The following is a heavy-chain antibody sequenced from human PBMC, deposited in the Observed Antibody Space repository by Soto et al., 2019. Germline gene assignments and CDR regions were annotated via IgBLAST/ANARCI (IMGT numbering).Heavy chain of an antibody. Sequence: PSQTLSLPCAISGDSVSSNSAAWNWIRQSPSRGLEWLGRTYYRSKWYNDYAVSVKSRITINPDTSKNQFSLQLNSVTPEDTAVYYCARDMVVVVVPAATVYGMDVWGQGTTVTVSS. V-gene: IGHV6-1*01. J-gene: IGHJ6*02. CDR2: TYYRSKWYN. CDR3: ARDMVVVVVPAATVYGMDV. CDR1: GDSVSSNSAA. D-gene: IGHD2-2*01.